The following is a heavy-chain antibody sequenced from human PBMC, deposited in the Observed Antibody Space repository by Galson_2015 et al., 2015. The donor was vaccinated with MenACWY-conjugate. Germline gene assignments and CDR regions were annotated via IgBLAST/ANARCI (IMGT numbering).Heavy chain of an antibody. Sequence: GSLRLSCAASGFSFSGSWMSWVRQAPGKGLEWVANIKQDASEKYCVDSVKGRFAISRDNAKTSLYLQMNSLGAEDTAVYYCARGPRYGAFDIWGQGTMVTVSS. CDR3: ARGPRYGAFDI. CDR1: GFSFSGSW. J-gene: IGHJ3*02. V-gene: IGHV3-7*03. D-gene: IGHD4-17*01. CDR2: IKQDASEK.